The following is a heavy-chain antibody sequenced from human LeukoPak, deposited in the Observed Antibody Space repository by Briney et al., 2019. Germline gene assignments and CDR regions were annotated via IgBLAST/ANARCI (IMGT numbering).Heavy chain of an antibody. CDR2: IQYHGSNK. CDR3: AKKWSGDYDSSGVNDAFDI. Sequence: GGSLRLSCAASGFSFSSYAMHWVRQAPGKGLEWVAFIQYHGSNKYYADSVKGRFTISRDNSKDTLYLRMNSLRAEDTAVYYCAKKWSGDYDSSGVNDAFDIWGQGTMVTVSS. CDR1: GFSFSSYA. V-gene: IGHV3-30*02. D-gene: IGHD3-22*01. J-gene: IGHJ3*02.